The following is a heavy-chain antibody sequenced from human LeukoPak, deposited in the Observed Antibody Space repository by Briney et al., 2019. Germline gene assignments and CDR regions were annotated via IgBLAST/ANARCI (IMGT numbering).Heavy chain of an antibody. CDR2: IYYSGST. V-gene: IGHV4-39*02. Sequence: PSETLSLTCAVSGGSISSNSYYWGWIRQPPGKGLEWIGSIYYSGSTYYNPSLKSRVTISVDTSKNQFSLKLSSVTAADTAVYYCARESWGFDYWGQGTLVTVSS. D-gene: IGHD3-16*01. J-gene: IGHJ4*02. CDR3: ARESWGFDY. CDR1: GGSISSNSYY.